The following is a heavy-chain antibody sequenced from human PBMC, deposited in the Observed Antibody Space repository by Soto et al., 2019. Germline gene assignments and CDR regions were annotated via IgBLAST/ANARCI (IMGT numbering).Heavy chain of an antibody. D-gene: IGHD2-15*01. J-gene: IGHJ6*03. CDR1: GFTFSNYW. V-gene: IGHV3-74*01. Sequence: EVQLVESGGGLVQPGGSLRLSCAASGFTFSNYWMYWVRQAPGKGLVWVSRINSDGSVSSYADSVKGRLTISRDNVKKPLYLQMNSLRAEETAVYYCARGDCVGGPCYSLAGSFYYYMDVWGKGTTVTVS. CDR2: INSDGSVS. CDR3: ARGDCVGGPCYSLAGSFYYYMDV.